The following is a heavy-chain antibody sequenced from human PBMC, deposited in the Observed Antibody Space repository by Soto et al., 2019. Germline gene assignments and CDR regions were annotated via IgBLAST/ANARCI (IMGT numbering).Heavy chain of an antibody. CDR1: GYSISSGYY. V-gene: IGHV4-38-2*01. D-gene: IGHD4-17*01. Sequence: XGTLALTCAVSGYSISSGYYWGCIRQPPGKGLEWIGSIYHSGSTYYNPSLKSRVTISVDTSKNQFSLKLSSVTAADTAVYYCARDDYGDYGYYYYGMDVWGQGTTVTVSS. CDR2: IYHSGST. J-gene: IGHJ6*02. CDR3: ARDDYGDYGYYYYGMDV.